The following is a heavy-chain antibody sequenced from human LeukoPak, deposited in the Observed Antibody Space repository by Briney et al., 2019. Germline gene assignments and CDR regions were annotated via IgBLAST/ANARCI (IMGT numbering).Heavy chain of an antibody. CDR3: ARGGDGSGRLDYYYMDV. Sequence: SETLSLTCTVSGYSISSGYYWGWIRQPPGKGLEWVGNFYHSGSTYYNPSLKSRVTISVDTSKNQFSLKLRSVTAADTAVYYCARGGDGSGRLDYYYMDVWGKGTTVTISS. V-gene: IGHV4-38-2*02. CDR1: GYSISSGYY. D-gene: IGHD3-10*01. J-gene: IGHJ6*03. CDR2: FYHSGST.